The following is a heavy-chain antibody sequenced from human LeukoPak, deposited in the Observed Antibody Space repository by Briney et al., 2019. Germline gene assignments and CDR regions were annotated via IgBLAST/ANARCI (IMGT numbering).Heavy chain of an antibody. CDR2: ISYVGSNK. Sequence: GRSLRLSCAASGFTFSSYAMHWVRQAPGKGLEWVAVISYVGSNKYYADSVKGRFTTSRDNSKNTLYLQMNSLRAEDTAVYYCARDRGWRLFDYWGQGTLVTVSS. D-gene: IGHD6-19*01. J-gene: IGHJ4*02. V-gene: IGHV3-30-3*01. CDR3: ARDRGWRLFDY. CDR1: GFTFSSYA.